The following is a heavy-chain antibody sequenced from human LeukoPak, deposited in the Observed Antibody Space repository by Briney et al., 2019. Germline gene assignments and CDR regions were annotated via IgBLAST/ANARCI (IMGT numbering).Heavy chain of an antibody. CDR3: AKDAYCSGGSCYPLFDY. Sequence: GGSLGLSCAASGFTFDDYTMHWVRQAPGKGLEWVSLISWDGGSTYYADSVKGRFTISRDNSKNSLYLQMNSLRTEDTALYYCAKDAYCSGGSCYPLFDYWGQGTLVTVSS. V-gene: IGHV3-43*01. D-gene: IGHD2-15*01. CDR2: ISWDGGST. CDR1: GFTFDDYT. J-gene: IGHJ4*02.